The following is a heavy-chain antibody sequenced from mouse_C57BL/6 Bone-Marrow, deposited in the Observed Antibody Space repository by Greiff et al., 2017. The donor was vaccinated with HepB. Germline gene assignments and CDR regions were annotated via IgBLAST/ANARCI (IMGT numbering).Heavy chain of an antibody. CDR2: INPSSGYT. D-gene: IGHD1-1*01. CDR1: GYTFTSYT. CDR3: ARSGTTVVATRYAMDY. V-gene: IGHV1-4*01. J-gene: IGHJ4*01. Sequence: QVQLQQSGAELARPGASVKMSCKASGYTFTSYTMHWVKQRPGQGLEWIGYINPSSGYTKYNQKFKDKATLTADKSSSTAYMQLSSLTSEDSAVYYCARSGTTVVATRYAMDYWGQGTSVTVSS.